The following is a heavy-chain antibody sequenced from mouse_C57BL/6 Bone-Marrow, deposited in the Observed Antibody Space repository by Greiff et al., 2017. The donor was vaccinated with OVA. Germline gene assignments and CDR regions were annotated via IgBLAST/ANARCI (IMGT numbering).Heavy chain of an antibody. V-gene: IGHV5-6*01. Sequence: EVQLVESGGDLVKPGGSLKLSCAASGFTFSSYGMSWVRQTPDKRLEWVATISSGGSYTYYPDSVKGRFTISRDNAKNTLYLQMSSLKSEDTAMYYCARRAPPFAYWGQGTLVTGSA. D-gene: IGHD3-1*01. CDR1: GFTFSSYG. CDR2: ISSGGSYT. J-gene: IGHJ3*01. CDR3: ARRAPPFAY.